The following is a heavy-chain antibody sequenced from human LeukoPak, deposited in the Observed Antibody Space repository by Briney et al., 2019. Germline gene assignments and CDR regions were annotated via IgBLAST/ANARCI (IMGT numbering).Heavy chain of an antibody. CDR3: ARGHTGGVPFDY. CDR1: GGSFSGYY. V-gene: IGHV4-34*01. CDR2: INHSGST. Sequence: SESLSLTCAVYGGSFSGYYWSWIRQPPGKGLEWIGEINHSGSTNYNPSLKSRVTISVDTSKNQFSLKLSSVTAADTAVYYCARGHTGGVPFDYWGQGTLVTASS. D-gene: IGHD2-8*02. J-gene: IGHJ4*02.